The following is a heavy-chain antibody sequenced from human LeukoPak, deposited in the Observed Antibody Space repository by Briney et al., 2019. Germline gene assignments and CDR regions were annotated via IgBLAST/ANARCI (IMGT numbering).Heavy chain of an antibody. V-gene: IGHV4-34*01. CDR1: GGSISSYY. CDR3: ARGRLTTIGNYYYYMDV. CDR2: INHSGST. D-gene: IGHD5-12*01. Sequence: SETLSLTCTVSGGSISSYYWSWIRQPPGQGLEWIGEINHSGSTNYNPSLKSRVTISVDTSKNQFSLKLSSVTAADTAVYYCARGRLTTIGNYYYYMDVWGKGTTVTVSS. J-gene: IGHJ6*03.